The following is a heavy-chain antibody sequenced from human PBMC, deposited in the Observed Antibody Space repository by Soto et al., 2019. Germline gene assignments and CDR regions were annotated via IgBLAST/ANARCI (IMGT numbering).Heavy chain of an antibody. Sequence: QVQLVQSGAEVKKPGASVKVSCKASGYTVTGYYMHWVRQAPGQGLEWMGWINPNSGGTNYAQKFQGWVTMTRDTSISTAYMELSRLRSDDTAVYYCARGFVPAAVGSGYYYGMDVWGQGTTVTVSS. V-gene: IGHV1-2*04. J-gene: IGHJ6*02. CDR3: ARGFVPAAVGSGYYYGMDV. D-gene: IGHD2-2*01. CDR1: GYTVTGYY. CDR2: INPNSGGT.